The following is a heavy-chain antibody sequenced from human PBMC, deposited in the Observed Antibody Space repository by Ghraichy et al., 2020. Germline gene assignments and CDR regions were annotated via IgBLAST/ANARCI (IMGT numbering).Heavy chain of an antibody. Sequence: GESLNISCAASGFAFSTYSMNWVRQAPGKGLEWISYISSASTEIHYADSVKGRFTISRDNVKSSLYLQMNSLRAEDSAVYYWARDPPRQYDLWGQGTLVTVSS. CDR3: ARDPPRQYDL. D-gene: IGHD3-3*01. V-gene: IGHV3-48*01. CDR2: ISSASTEI. CDR1: GFAFSTYS. J-gene: IGHJ4*02.